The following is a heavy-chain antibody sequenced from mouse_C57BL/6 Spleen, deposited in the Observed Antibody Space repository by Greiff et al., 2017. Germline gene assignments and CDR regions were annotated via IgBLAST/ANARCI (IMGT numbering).Heavy chain of an antibody. CDR1: GYTFTSYW. D-gene: IGHD1-1*01. V-gene: IGHV1-64*01. CDR3: ARDYGSSPSAMDY. CDR2: IHPNSGST. Sequence: QVQLQQPGAELVKPGASVKLSCKASGYTFTSYWMHWVKQRPGQGLEWIGMIHPNSGSTNYNEKFKSKATLTVDTSSSTAYMQLSSLTSEDSAVYYCARDYGSSPSAMDYWGQGTSVTVSS. J-gene: IGHJ4*01.